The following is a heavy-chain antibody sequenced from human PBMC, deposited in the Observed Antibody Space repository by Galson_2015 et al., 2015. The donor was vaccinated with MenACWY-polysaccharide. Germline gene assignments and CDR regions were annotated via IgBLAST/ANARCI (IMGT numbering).Heavy chain of an antibody. D-gene: IGHD3-3*01. V-gene: IGHV2-5*02. CDR2: IYWDDDK. CDR3: AHLIFKMSSGLEYLQN. Sequence: PALVKPTQTLTLTCTFSGFSLSSSEVGVAWIRQSPGEALEWLALIYWDDDKRYSPSLKTRLSISKDTSKNQVVLTMSNMDPVDTATYYCAHLIFKMSSGLEYLQNWGQGTLVTVSS. J-gene: IGHJ1*01. CDR1: GFSLSSSEVG.